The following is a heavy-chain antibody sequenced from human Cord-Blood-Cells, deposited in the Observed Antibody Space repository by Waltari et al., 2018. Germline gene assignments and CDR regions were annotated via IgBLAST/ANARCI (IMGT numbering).Heavy chain of an antibody. CDR1: GGSISSSSYY. CDR2: IYYSGST. Sequence: QLQLQESGPGLVKPSETLSLTCTVSGGSISSSSYYWGWIRQPPGKGLEWIGSIYYSGSTYYNPSLKGRVTISVDTSKNQFSLKLSSVTAADTAVYYCAGTGDVLDWFDPWGQGTLVTVSS. CDR3: AGTGDVLDWFDP. D-gene: IGHD7-27*01. J-gene: IGHJ5*02. V-gene: IGHV4-39*01.